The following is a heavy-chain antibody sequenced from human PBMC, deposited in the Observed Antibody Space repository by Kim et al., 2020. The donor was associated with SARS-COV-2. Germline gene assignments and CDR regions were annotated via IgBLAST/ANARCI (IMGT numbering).Heavy chain of an antibody. D-gene: IGHD2-21*01. CDR2: ISGGAVNK. CDR1: GFTFDTYA. CDR3: AKMVIMDGYNYFYYYPM. Sequence: GGSLRLSCVASGFTFDTYAMSWVRQAPGKGLEWVSVISGGAVNKFYADSVRGRFTISRDNSKNMLYLQMNSLRDEDTALYFCAKMVIMDGYNYFYYYPM. J-gene: IGHJ6*01. V-gene: IGHV3-23*01.